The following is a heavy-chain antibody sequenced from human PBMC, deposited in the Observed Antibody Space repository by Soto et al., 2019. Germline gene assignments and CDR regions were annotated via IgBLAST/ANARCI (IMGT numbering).Heavy chain of an antibody. CDR2: IFPGDSDT. CDR3: ACRVATCWRYFYT. D-gene: IGHD2-2*01. Sequence: GECVKSSCKGSGDSFRSYGIGWVRQMPGKGLEWIGIIFPGDSDTRYSTAFRGQVIISVDRPISTAYRQENSLKASGSAIYYCACRVATCWRYFYTWGRGTLVTVSS. J-gene: IGHJ5*02. V-gene: IGHV5-51*04. CDR1: GDSFRSYG.